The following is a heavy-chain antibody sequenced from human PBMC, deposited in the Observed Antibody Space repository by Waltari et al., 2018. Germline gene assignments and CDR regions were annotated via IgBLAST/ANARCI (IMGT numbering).Heavy chain of an antibody. D-gene: IGHD3-10*01. CDR1: GGSIRSGRYY. V-gene: IGHV4-61*02. CDR3: AREFGGVYYYYMDV. CDR2: IYTSGST. J-gene: IGHJ6*03. Sequence: QVQLQESGPGLVKPSQTLSLTCTVSGGSIRSGRYYWSWIRPPAGKGLEWIGRIYTSGSTNYNPSLKSRVTISVDTSKNQFSLKLSSVTAADTAVYYCAREFGGVYYYYMDVWGKGTTVTVSS.